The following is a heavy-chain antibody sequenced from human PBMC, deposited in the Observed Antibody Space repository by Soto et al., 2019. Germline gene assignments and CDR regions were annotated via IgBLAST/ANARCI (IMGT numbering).Heavy chain of an antibody. CDR2: IYYSGST. Sequence: QVQLQESGPGLVKPSQTLSLTCTVSGGSISSGGYYWSCIRQHPGKGLEWIGYIYYSGSTYYNPSLKSRVTISVDTSKYQFSLKLSSVTAADTAVYYCARSGYSYGPNPLLYWGQGTLVTVSS. D-gene: IGHD5-18*01. CDR3: ARSGYSYGPNPLLY. CDR1: GGSISSGGYY. J-gene: IGHJ4*02. V-gene: IGHV4-31*03.